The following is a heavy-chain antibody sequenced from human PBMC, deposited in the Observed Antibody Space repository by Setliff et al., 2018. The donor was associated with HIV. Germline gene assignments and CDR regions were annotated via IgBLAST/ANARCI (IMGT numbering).Heavy chain of an antibody. D-gene: IGHD3-10*01. Sequence: LPETLSLTCAVSGGSISSSNWWSWVRQPPGKGLEWIGEIYHSGGTNYNPSLKSRVTISLDKSKNHFSLELRSVTAADTAVYYCARVITMVWTTFDPWGQGTLVTVSS. CDR3: ARVITMVWTTFDP. CDR1: GGSISSSNW. V-gene: IGHV4-4*03. J-gene: IGHJ5*02. CDR2: IYHSGGT.